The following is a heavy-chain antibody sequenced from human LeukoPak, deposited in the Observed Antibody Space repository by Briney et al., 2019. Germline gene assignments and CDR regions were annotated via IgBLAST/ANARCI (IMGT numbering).Heavy chain of an antibody. CDR3: AREDWFGFLNWFDP. J-gene: IGHJ5*02. CDR1: GYTFTNYA. V-gene: IGHV1-3*01. CDR2: IDAGNGNT. D-gene: IGHD3-10*01. Sequence: ASVKVSCKASGYTFTNYAMHWVRQAPGQRLEWMGWIDAGNGNTKYSQKFQGRVTITRDTSASTAYMELSSLTSEDTAVYYCAREDWFGFLNWFDPWGQGTLVTVSS.